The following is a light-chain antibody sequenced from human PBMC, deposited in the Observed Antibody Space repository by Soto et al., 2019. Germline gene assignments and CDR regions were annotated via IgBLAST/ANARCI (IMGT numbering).Light chain of an antibody. V-gene: IGKV3-20*01. CDR3: QQYGSVPLT. CDR2: GAS. Sequence: EIVLTQSPGTLSLSPGERATLSCRASESVSTSYLAWYQQKPGQAPRLLIYGASSRATGIPDRFSGSGSGADFALTISRLEPEDFAVYYCQQYGSVPLTFGGGPKVEIK. J-gene: IGKJ4*01. CDR1: ESVSTSY.